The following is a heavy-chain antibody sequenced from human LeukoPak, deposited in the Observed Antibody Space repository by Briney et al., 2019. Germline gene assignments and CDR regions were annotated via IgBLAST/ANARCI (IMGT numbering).Heavy chain of an antibody. J-gene: IGHJ4*02. Sequence: VASVKVSCKASGYTFTSYGISWVRQAPGQGLEWMGWISAYNGNTGYAQKFQGRVTMTRNTSISTAYMELSSLRSEDTAVYYCARGDQLKKLRFLEWRRGHVHFDYWGQGTLVTVSS. CDR3: ARGDQLKKLRFLEWRRGHVHFDY. CDR2: ISAYNGNT. V-gene: IGHV1-8*02. CDR1: GYTFTSYG. D-gene: IGHD3-3*01.